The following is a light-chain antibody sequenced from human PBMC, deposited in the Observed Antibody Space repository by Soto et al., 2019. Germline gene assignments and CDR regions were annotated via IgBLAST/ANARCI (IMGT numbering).Light chain of an antibody. Sequence: QSALTQPPSASGSPGQSVTISCTGTSSDVGRYNFVSWYQQHPGKAPQLIIYEVTKRPSGVPERFSGSKSGNTASLTVSGLQAEDEAVYYCSSYAATNNYVFGSGTKLTVL. CDR3: SSYAATNNYV. J-gene: IGLJ1*01. V-gene: IGLV2-8*01. CDR2: EVT. CDR1: SSDVGRYNF.